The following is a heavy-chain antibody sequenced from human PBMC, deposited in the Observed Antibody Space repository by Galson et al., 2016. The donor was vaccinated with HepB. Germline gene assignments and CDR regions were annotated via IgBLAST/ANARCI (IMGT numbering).Heavy chain of an antibody. CDR2: ITKDGGGT. Sequence: SLRLSCAASGFVFSDYAIHWVRQAPGKGVEYVSVITKDGGGTYYADSVKDRFTISRDNSKNTVYLQMTSLRTEDTAVYYCVKTFRHFPSSGDYWGQGTLVTVSS. CDR3: VKTFRHFPSSGDY. CDR1: GFVFSDYA. J-gene: IGHJ4*02. V-gene: IGHV3-64D*06. D-gene: IGHD3-10*01.